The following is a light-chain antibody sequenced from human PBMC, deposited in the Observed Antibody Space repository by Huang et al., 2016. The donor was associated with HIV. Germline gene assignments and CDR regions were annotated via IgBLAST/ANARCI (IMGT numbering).Light chain of an antibody. V-gene: IGKV1D-13*01. CDR3: QQFNHYPLT. J-gene: IGKJ4*01. CDR1: QGIRNT. CDR2: DAS. Sequence: QLTQSPSSLSASVGDRVTITCRASQGIRNTLAWYQQKPGKAPKLLIYDASSLQTGAPSRFSGSGYGTDFTLTISSLQPEDCATYYCQQFNHYPLTFGGGTKVEIE.